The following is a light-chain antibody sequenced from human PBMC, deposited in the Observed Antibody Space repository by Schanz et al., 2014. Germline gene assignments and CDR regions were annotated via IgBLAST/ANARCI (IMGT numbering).Light chain of an antibody. CDR2: GAS. CDR3: QHYSMSPL. J-gene: IGKJ1*01. Sequence: EIVMTQSPATLSVSPGERATLSCRASQSVSSNLAWYQQKPGLPPRLLIYGASTRATDIPARFTGSGAGTEFTLTITRLEPEDFAVYYCQHYSMSPLFGQGTKVEIK. CDR1: QSVSSN. V-gene: IGKV3-15*01.